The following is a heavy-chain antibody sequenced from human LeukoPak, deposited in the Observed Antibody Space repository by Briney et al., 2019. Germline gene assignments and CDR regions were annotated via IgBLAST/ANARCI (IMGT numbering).Heavy chain of an antibody. CDR3: ASSYSYGFAYFDY. D-gene: IGHD5-18*01. CDR1: GYTFTSYG. V-gene: IGHV1-2*02. Sequence: ASVKVSCKASGYTFTSYGISWVRQAPGQGLEWVGWINPNSGGTNYAQKFQGRVTMTRDTSISTAYMELSRLRSDDTAVYYCASSYSYGFAYFDYWGQGTLVTVSS. CDR2: INPNSGGT. J-gene: IGHJ4*02.